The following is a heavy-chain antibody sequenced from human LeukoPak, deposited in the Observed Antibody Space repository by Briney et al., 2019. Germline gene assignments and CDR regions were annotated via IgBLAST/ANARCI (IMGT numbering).Heavy chain of an antibody. CDR1: LDPFTGYN. V-gene: IGHV1-2*02. J-gene: IGHJ4*02. D-gene: IGHD1-26*01. CDR3: AELEQRPDY. Sequence: ASVKVSCTPSLDPFTGYNIHSVRQAPGQGLEWMGWINPNSGGTNSAQKFQGRVTMTRDTSISTAYMELSSLRSDDTAVYYCAELEQRPDYWGQGTLVTVSS. CDR2: INPNSGGT.